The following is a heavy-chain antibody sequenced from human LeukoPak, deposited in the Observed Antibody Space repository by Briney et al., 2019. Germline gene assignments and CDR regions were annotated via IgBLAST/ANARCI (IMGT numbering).Heavy chain of an antibody. CDR1: GFPFNDYV. J-gene: IGHJ4*02. D-gene: IGHD1-26*01. Sequence: PGGSLGLSCTVSGFPFNDYVIHWVRQAPGKGLEWVAVTSADERIKIYNDSVRGRFTISRDNSKNTQYLQMNSLRVEDTAVYYCARDPVLGAPDYLDYWGRGTLVSVSS. V-gene: IGHV3-30*03. CDR2: TSADERIK. CDR3: ARDPVLGAPDYLDY.